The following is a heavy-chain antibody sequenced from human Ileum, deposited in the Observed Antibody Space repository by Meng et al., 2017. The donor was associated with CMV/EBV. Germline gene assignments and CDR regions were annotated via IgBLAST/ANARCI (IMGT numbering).Heavy chain of an antibody. D-gene: IGHD1-26*01. V-gene: IGHV4-39*07. CDR2: MYFSGIA. CDR3: ARDLTNKWFYY. J-gene: IGHJ4*02. Sequence: LPGSGPGLVKPAETLSLTCTASGDPISSGSHSWAWFRQPPGKRLEWIGSMYFSGIADYNPSLKSRVTISLHATQKQFSLRLTSVTAADSAVYFCARDLTNKWFYYWGQGTLVTVSS. CDR1: GDPISSGSHS.